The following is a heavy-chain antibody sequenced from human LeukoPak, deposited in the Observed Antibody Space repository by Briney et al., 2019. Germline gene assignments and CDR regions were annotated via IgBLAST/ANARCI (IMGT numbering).Heavy chain of an antibody. D-gene: IGHD3-22*01. V-gene: IGHV7-4-1*02. CDR2: INTNTGNP. CDR3: AMPADSSSDYYYYYGMDV. CDR1: GYTFTSYA. J-gene: IGHJ6*02. Sequence: ASVKVSCKASGYTFTSYAMNWVRQAPGQGLEWMGWINTNTGNPTYAQGFTGRFVFSLDTSVSTAYLQISSLKAEDTAVYYCAMPADSSSDYYYYYGMDVWGQGTTVTVSS.